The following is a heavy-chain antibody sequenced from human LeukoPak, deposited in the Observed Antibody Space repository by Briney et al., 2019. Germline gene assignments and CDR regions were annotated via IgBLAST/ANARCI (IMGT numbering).Heavy chain of an antibody. CDR1: GLTFSTYW. V-gene: IGHV3-74*01. CDR2: INSDGDSP. CDR3: ARWGSSGWYPMDV. J-gene: IGHJ6*02. D-gene: IGHD6-19*01. Sequence: GGSLSLSCAASGLTFSTYWMHWVRQAPGKGLVWVSCINSDGDSPSYADSVKGRFTISRDNAKNTVYLQVNSLRAEDAAVYYCARWGSSGWYPMDVWGQGTTVTVSS.